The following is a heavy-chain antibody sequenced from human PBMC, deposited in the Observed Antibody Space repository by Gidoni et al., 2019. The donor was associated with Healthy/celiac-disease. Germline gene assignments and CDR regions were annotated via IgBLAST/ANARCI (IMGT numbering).Heavy chain of an antibody. CDR1: GYTFTSYA. Sequence: QVQLVQSGSEVKKHGAAVKVSCKAPGYTFTSYAMNWVRQAPGQGLEWMGWINTNTGNPSYAQGFTVRFVFSLDTSVRPAYLQICSLKAEDTAVSYCARERIAAAGIDPWGQGTLVTVSS. CDR2: INTNTGNP. D-gene: IGHD6-13*01. V-gene: IGHV7-4-1*01. CDR3: ARERIAAAGIDP. J-gene: IGHJ5*02.